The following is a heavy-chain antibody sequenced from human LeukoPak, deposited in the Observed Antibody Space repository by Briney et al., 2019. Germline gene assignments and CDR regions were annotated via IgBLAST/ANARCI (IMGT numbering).Heavy chain of an antibody. CDR2: IRYDGTNR. CDR3: AKSTIVGATVDAYDI. D-gene: IGHD1-26*01. Sequence: GGSLRLSCAASGFTFSSYVMHWVRQAPGKGLEWVAFIRYDGTNRYYADSVKGRFTISRDNSKNTLYLQMNSLRAEDTAVYYCAKSTIVGATVDAYDIWGQGTMVTVSS. V-gene: IGHV3-30*02. CDR1: GFTFSSYV. J-gene: IGHJ3*02.